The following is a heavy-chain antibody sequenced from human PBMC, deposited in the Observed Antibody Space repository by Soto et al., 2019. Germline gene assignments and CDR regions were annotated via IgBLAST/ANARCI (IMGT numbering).Heavy chain of an antibody. CDR2: INHSGSS. Sequence: SETLSLTCAVHGGSFSGFYWTWIRQPPGKGLEWIGEINHSGSSNYNPPLKSRVTMLLDTSRNQFSLSLNSVTAADTAVYYCARMAGPWYFDLWGRGTLVTVSS. CDR1: GGSFSGFY. J-gene: IGHJ2*01. CDR3: ARMAGPWYFDL. V-gene: IGHV4-34*01.